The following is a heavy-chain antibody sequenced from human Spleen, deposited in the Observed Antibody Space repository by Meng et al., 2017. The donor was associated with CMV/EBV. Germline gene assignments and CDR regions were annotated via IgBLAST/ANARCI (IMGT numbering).Heavy chain of an antibody. J-gene: IGHJ4*02. CDR2: IYHSGST. V-gene: IGHV4-39*07. Sequence: SETLSLTCTVSGGSVSGTNYYWSWIRQPPGKGLEWIGSIYHSGSTHYNPALKSRVTISVDTSKNQFSLKLSTVTAADTAVYYCARARFDYWGQGTLVTVSS. CDR1: GGSVSGTNYY. CDR3: ARARFDY.